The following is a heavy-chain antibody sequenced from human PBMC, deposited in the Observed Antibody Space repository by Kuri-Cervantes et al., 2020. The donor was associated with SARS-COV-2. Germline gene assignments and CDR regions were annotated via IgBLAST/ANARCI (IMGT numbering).Heavy chain of an antibody. Sequence: GGSLRLSCAASNFTFSTYTLHWVRQAPGKGLEWVSSISSGSSFIHYADSVMGRFTISRDNAKNSLYLQMNSLRAEDTAVYYCATVWGHVLRYFDPSPFDYWGQGTLVTVSS. J-gene: IGHJ4*02. CDR2: ISSGSSFI. CDR3: ATVWGHVLRYFDPSPFDY. D-gene: IGHD3-9*01. CDR1: NFTFSTYT. V-gene: IGHV3-21*01.